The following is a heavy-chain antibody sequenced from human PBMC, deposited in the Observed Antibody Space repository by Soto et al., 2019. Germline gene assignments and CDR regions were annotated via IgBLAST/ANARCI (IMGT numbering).Heavy chain of an antibody. Sequence: QVHLVQSGAEMKRAGSSVRVSCKGLGGTISSDAISWVRQAPGRGLEWMGGIIPVIGAPNYGQRFQGRITKPADESTNTAYLDRGSRRPETTAIYSGARVKGYDSLTVSAPAYGMDVWGQGTTVTVSS. CDR3: ARVKGYDSLTVSAPAYGMDV. CDR1: GGTISSDA. D-gene: IGHD3-9*01. V-gene: IGHV1-69*01. J-gene: IGHJ6*02. CDR2: IIPVIGAP.